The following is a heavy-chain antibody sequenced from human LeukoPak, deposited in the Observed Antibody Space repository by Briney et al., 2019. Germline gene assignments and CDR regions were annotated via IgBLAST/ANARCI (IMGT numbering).Heavy chain of an antibody. V-gene: IGHV4-34*01. Sequence: SETLSLTCTVSGGSIHSYFCNWIRQPPGKGLEWIGEINHSGSTNYNPSLKSRVTISVDTSKNQFSLKLSSVTAADTAVYYCARGLAGYIDYWGQGTLVTVSS. J-gene: IGHJ4*02. CDR3: ARGLAGYIDY. CDR1: GGSIHSYF. CDR2: INHSGST.